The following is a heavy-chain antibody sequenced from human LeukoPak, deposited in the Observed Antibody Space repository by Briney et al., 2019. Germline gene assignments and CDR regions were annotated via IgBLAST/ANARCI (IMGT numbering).Heavy chain of an antibody. CDR1: GGTFSSYA. CDR3: ARGAFTCSSTSCYVWFDP. D-gene: IGHD2-2*01. CDR2: ISAYNGNT. J-gene: IGHJ5*02. Sequence: ASVKVSCKASGGTFSSYAISWVRQAPGQGLEWMGWISAYNGNTNYAQKLQGRVTMTTDESTSTAYMELSSLRSEDTAVYYCARGAFTCSSTSCYVWFDPWGQGTLVTVSS. V-gene: IGHV1-18*01.